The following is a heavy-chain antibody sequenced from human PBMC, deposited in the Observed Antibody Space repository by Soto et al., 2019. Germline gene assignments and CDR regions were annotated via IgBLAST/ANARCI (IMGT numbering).Heavy chain of an antibody. Sequence: QVQLQESGPGLVKPSQTLSLTCIVSGGSISSGGYYWSWIRQHTGKGLEWIGYIYYSGSTYYNPSLKSRGTISVATSESQFALRLSSVTAADTAVYYCARLDYSNYYYGMDVWGQGTTVTVSS. D-gene: IGHD4-4*01. CDR1: GGSISSGGYY. J-gene: IGHJ6*02. CDR2: IYYSGST. V-gene: IGHV4-31*03. CDR3: ARLDYSNYYYGMDV.